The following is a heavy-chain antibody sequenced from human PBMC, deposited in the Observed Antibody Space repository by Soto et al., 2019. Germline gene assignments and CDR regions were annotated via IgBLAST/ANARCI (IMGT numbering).Heavy chain of an antibody. CDR1: GVSISSGDYY. CDR3: ARHNGPLYVGYYYDMDV. D-gene: IGHD3-16*01. V-gene: IGHV4-30-4*01. J-gene: IGHJ6*02. CDR2: IYYSGST. Sequence: SETLSLTCTVSGVSISSGDYYWSWIRQPPGKGLEWIGYIYYSGSTYYNPSLKSRVTISVDTSKNQFSLKLSSVTAADTAVYYCARHNGPLYVGYYYDMDVWGQGTTVTVSS.